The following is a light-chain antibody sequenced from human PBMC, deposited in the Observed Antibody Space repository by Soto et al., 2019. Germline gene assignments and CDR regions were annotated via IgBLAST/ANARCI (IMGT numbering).Light chain of an antibody. CDR2: DVS. V-gene: IGLV2-8*01. CDR3: RSLAGTYIV. J-gene: IGLJ1*01. Sequence: QSALTQPPSASGSPGQSVAISCTGTSSDVGGYGYVSWYQQHPGKAPKLMIYDVSKRPSGVPDRFSGSKSGNTASLTVSGLQAEDEADYYRRSLAGTYIVFGTGTKVTVL. CDR1: SSDVGGYGY.